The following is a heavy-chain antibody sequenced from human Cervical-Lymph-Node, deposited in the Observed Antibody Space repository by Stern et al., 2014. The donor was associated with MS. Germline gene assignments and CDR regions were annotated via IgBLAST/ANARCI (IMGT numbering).Heavy chain of an antibody. J-gene: IGHJ4*02. CDR2: IYHSGST. V-gene: IGHV4-4*02. CDR3: AGEVVVTYNKRYPQIAVAGTLGY. D-gene: IGHD6-19*01. CDR1: GGSISSSNW. Sequence: QVQLQESGPGLVKPSGTLSLTCAVSGGSISSSNWWSWVRQPPGKGLEWIGEIYHSGSTNYNPSLKSRVTISVDKSKNQFSLKLSSVTAADTAVYYCAGEVVVTYNKRYPQIAVAGTLGYWGQGTLVTVSS.